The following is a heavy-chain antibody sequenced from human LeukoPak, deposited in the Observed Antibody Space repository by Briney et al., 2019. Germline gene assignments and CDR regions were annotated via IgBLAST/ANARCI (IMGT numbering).Heavy chain of an antibody. CDR3: AENRNTAMVTPFDY. Sequence: GGSLRLSCAASGFTFSSYAMSWVRQAPGKGLEWVSAISGSGGNTYYADSVKGRFTISRDNSKNTLYLQMNSLRAEDTAVYYCAENRNTAMVTPFDYWGQGTLVTVSS. D-gene: IGHD5-18*01. CDR2: ISGSGGNT. CDR1: GFTFSSYA. V-gene: IGHV3-23*01. J-gene: IGHJ4*02.